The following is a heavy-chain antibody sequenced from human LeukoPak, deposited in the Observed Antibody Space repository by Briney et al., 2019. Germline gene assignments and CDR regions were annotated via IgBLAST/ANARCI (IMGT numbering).Heavy chain of an antibody. Sequence: PSETLSLTCTVSGGSISSYYWSWIRQPPGKGLEWIGYIYYSGSTNYNPSLKSRVTISVDTSKNQFSLKLSSVTAADTAVYYCARIYYDFWSGYPGFFDYWGQGTLVTVSS. CDR2: IYYSGST. CDR3: ARIYYDFWSGYPGFFDY. J-gene: IGHJ4*02. D-gene: IGHD3-3*01. V-gene: IGHV4-59*01. CDR1: GGSISSYY.